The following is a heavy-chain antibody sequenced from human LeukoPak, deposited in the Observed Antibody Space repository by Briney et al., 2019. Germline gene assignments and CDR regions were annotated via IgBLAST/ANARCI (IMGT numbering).Heavy chain of an antibody. D-gene: IGHD1-14*01. J-gene: IGHJ6*02. CDR2: ISSNSSYI. Sequence: PGGSLRLSCAASGFTFSSYSMNWVRQAPGKGLEWVSSISSNSSYIYYADSVKGRFTISRDNAKNSLYLQMNSLRAEDTAVYYCARGSVTRAYYYYGMDVWGQGTTVTVSS. V-gene: IGHV3-21*01. CDR3: ARGSVTRAYYYYGMDV. CDR1: GFTFSSYS.